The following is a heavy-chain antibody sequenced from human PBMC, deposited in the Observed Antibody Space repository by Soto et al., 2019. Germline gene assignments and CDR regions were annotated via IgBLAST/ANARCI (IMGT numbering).Heavy chain of an antibody. CDR3: ARHCHYCIDV. Sequence: LRLSCAASGFTFSNSWMTWVRQTPGKGLEWVANMNPDGSTKNYVDSVKGRFTISRDNAQNSLYLQMNSLRAEDTAVFYCARHCHYCIDVWGRGTTVTVSS. CDR1: GFTFSNSW. CDR2: MNPDGSTK. J-gene: IGHJ6*03. D-gene: IGHD2-21*02. V-gene: IGHV3-7*01.